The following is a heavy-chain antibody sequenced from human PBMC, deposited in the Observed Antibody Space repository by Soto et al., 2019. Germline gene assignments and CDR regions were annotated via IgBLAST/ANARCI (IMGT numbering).Heavy chain of an antibody. V-gene: IGHV4-59*01. CDR1: GGSMSSYY. D-gene: IGHD3-10*01. CDR3: ARRGNGPGFPYGYGMDV. J-gene: IGHJ6*02. CDR2: IYYSGST. Sequence: QVQLQESGPGLVKPSETLSLTCTVSGGSMSSYYWSWIRQPPGKGLEWIGYIYYSGSTNYNPSLKSRVTMSVDTPKNQFSLTLSSVTAADTAVYYCARRGNGPGFPYGYGMDVWGQGTTVTVSS.